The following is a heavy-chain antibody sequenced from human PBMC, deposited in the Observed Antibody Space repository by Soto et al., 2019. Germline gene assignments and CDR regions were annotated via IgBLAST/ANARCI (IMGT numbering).Heavy chain of an antibody. Sequence: ASETLSPTWAVLGGSLSGYYWSWIRQPPGKGLEWIGEINHSGSTNYNPSLKSRVTISVDTSKNQFSLKLSSVTAADTAVYYCACSQEELGMDVWGQGTTVTVSS. CDR3: ACSQEELGMDV. J-gene: IGHJ6*02. CDR1: GGSLSGYY. D-gene: IGHD1-7*01. CDR2: INHSGST. V-gene: IGHV4-34*01.